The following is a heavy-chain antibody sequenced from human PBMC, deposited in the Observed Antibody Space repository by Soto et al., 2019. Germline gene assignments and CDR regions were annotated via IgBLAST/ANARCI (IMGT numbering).Heavy chain of an antibody. CDR2: ISAYNGST. Sequence: QVQLVQSGAEVKKPGASVKVSCKASGYTFTSYGISWVRQAPGQGLEWMGWISAYNGSTNHAQKLQGRVTMTTDTSTSTADMELWSLSADDMGVYYCARDRGMAAAPWGQGTLVTVSS. CDR1: GYTFTSYG. CDR3: ARDRGMAAAP. D-gene: IGHD6-13*01. J-gene: IGHJ4*02. V-gene: IGHV1-18*03.